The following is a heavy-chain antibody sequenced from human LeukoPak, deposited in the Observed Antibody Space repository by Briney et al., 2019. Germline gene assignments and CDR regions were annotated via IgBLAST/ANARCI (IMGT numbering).Heavy chain of an antibody. Sequence: ASVKVSCKASGYTFTSYYMHWVRQAPGQGLEWMGIINPSGGSTSYAQKFQGRVTMTRDMSTSTVYMELSSLRSDDTAVYYCARAYGSGSYYLYFDYWGQGTLVTVSS. CDR3: ARAYGSGSYYLYFDY. V-gene: IGHV1-46*01. CDR2: INPSGGST. D-gene: IGHD3-10*01. J-gene: IGHJ4*02. CDR1: GYTFTSYY.